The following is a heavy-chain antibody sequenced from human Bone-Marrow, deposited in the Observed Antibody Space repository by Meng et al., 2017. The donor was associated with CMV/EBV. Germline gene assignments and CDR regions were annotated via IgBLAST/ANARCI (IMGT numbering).Heavy chain of an antibody. CDR3: ARSDQ. CDR1: VFTVSSNY. J-gene: IGHJ4*02. D-gene: IGHD2-2*01. V-gene: IGHV3-66*02. Sequence: GESLKISCAASVFTVSSNYMSWVRQAPGKGLEWGSVIYSGGSTYYADSVKGRFTISRDNYKNTLYLQMNSLRAEDTAVNYCARSDQWGQGTLVTVSS. CDR2: IYSGGST.